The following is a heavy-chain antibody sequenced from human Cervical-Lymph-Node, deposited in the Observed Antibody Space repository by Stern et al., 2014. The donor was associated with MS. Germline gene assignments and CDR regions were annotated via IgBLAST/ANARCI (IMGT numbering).Heavy chain of an antibody. Sequence: VQLLESGPGLVKPSQTLSLTCTVSGGSISSGSYYWSWIRQPAGKGLEWIGRIYTRGSTNYNPSLKSRVTIPVAPTKNQSPLKRSSVTAADTAVYYCARDCRLRYFDNYGMDVWGQGTTVTVSS. V-gene: IGHV4-61*02. CDR2: IYTRGST. CDR3: ARDCRLRYFDNYGMDV. J-gene: IGHJ6*02. D-gene: IGHD3-9*01. CDR1: GGSISSGSYY.